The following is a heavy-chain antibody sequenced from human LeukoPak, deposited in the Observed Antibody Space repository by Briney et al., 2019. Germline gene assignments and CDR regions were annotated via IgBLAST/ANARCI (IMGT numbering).Heavy chain of an antibody. Sequence: PSETLSLTCAVYGGSFSGYYWSWIRQSPGKGLEWIGEINHGGSTKSNPSLKSRVTMSVDTSKNQFSLKLSSVTAADTAVYYCARRGGSLLQYFDYLLSAFDYWGQGTVVTVSS. J-gene: IGHJ4*02. D-gene: IGHD3-9*01. CDR2: INHGGST. V-gene: IGHV4-34*01. CDR1: GGSFSGYY. CDR3: ARRGGSLLQYFDYLLSAFDY.